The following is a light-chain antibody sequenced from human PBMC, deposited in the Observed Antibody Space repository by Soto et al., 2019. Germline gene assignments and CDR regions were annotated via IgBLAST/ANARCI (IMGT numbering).Light chain of an antibody. J-gene: IGKJ2*01. CDR3: QQYSSTPHT. CDR2: GTG. CDR1: QSISRSY. V-gene: IGKV3-20*01. Sequence: EIVLTQSPGTLSLSPGQRATLSCRASQSISRSYLAWYQHNRGQAPRLLMFGTGSRATGMPDRFSGTGSGTDFTLIINRLEPEDFAVYYCQQYSSTPHTFGQGTKVDIK.